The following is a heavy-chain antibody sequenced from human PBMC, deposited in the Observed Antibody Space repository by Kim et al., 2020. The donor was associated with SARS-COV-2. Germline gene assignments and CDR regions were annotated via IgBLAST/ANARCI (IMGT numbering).Heavy chain of an antibody. D-gene: IGHD3-22*01. CDR2: FDPEDGET. CDR3: ATLDSSGYYKEYYFDY. J-gene: IGHJ4*02. V-gene: IGHV1-24*01. CDR1: GYTLTELS. Sequence: PSVKVSCKVSGYTLTELSMHWVRQAPGKGLEWMGGFDPEDGETIYAQKFQGRVTMTEDTSTDTAYMELSSLRSEDTAVYYCATLDSSGYYKEYYFDYWGQGTLVTVSS.